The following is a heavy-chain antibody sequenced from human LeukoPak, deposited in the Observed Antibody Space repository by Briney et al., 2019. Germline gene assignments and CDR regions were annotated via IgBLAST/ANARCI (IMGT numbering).Heavy chain of an antibody. V-gene: IGHV3-7*01. J-gene: IGHJ4*02. CDR3: ARDGPTLFDTAMLM. CDR2: IKEDGTEK. Sequence: GGSLRLSCAGSGFTFGNYWMSWVRQAPGKGLEWVANIKEDGTEKYYVDSVKGRFTISRDNAKKSLYLQMNSLRADDTAVYYCARDGPTLFDTAMLMWGQGTLVTVSS. D-gene: IGHD5-18*01. CDR1: GFTFGNYW.